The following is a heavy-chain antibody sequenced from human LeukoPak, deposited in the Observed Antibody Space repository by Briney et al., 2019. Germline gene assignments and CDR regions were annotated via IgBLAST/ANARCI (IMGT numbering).Heavy chain of an antibody. J-gene: IGHJ4*02. CDR3: ARGDILTGYYSIDY. CDR1: GFTFSSYW. CDR2: ISYDGSNK. V-gene: IGHV3-30*03. D-gene: IGHD3-9*01. Sequence: GGSLRLSCAASGFTFSSYWMSWVRQAPGKGLEWVAVISYDGSNKYYADSVKGRFTISRDNSKNTLYLQMNSLRAEDTAVYYCARGDILTGYYSIDYWGQGTLVTVSS.